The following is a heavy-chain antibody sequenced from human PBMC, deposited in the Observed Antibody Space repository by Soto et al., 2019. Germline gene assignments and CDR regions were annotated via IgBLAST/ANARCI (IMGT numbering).Heavy chain of an antibody. CDR3: AKGGDDGFRDAFDI. J-gene: IGHJ3*02. V-gene: IGHV3-30*18. CDR2: ISYDGSNK. D-gene: IGHD1-1*01. Sequence: QVQLVESGGGVVQPGRSLRLSCAASGFTFSSYGMHWVRQAPGKGLEWVAVISYDGSNKYYADSVKGRFTISRDNSKNTLYLQMNSLRAEDTAVYYCAKGGDDGFRDAFDIWGQGTMVTVSS. CDR1: GFTFSSYG.